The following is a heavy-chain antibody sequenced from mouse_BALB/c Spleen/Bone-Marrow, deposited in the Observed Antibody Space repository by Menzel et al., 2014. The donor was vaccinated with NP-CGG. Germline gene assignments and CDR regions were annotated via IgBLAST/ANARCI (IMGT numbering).Heavy chain of an antibody. J-gene: IGHJ3*01. D-gene: IGHD1-1*01. CDR2: IDPANGNT. Sequence: EVMLVESGAELEKPGASVKLSCTASGFNIKDTYMHWVKQRPEQGLEWIGRIDPANGNTKYDTKFKGKATITADTTSHTAYLQLSSLTSEDTAVYYCAAYYYVRSYGFAYWGQGTLVTVSA. V-gene: IGHV14-3*02. CDR3: AAYYYVRSYGFAY. CDR1: GFNIKDTY.